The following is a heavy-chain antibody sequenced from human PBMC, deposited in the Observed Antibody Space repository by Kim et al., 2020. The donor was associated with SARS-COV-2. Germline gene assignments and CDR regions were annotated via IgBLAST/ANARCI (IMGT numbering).Heavy chain of an antibody. Sequence: SETLSLTCTVSGGSISSSSYYWGWVRQPPGTGLEWIGSIYYSGSTYYKPSLKSRVTMSVDRPNNHVTLKLSSVTAADTGMYYCARKSPVRLCSGISCYAADYWGQGTLVTVSS. D-gene: IGHD2-2*01. CDR2: IYYSGST. CDR1: GGSISSSSYY. J-gene: IGHJ4*02. CDR3: ARKSPVRLCSGISCYAADY. V-gene: IGHV4-39*06.